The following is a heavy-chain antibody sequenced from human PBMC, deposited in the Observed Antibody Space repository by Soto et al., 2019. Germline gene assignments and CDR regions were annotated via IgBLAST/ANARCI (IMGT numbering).Heavy chain of an antibody. J-gene: IGHJ5*02. CDR3: AGQTFTIAAASYGRSNLFDP. CDR1: GGSITSSSHF. Sequence: PSETLSLTCSASGGSITSSSHFWGWVRQPPGKGLEWIGTIYFTGNTYYTPSLKSRLTMSIDTSKNEFSLRLNSVTAADTAVYYCAGQTFTIAAASYGRSNLFDPWGPGTLVTVLL. V-gene: IGHV4-39*01. CDR2: IYFTGNT. D-gene: IGHD6-25*01.